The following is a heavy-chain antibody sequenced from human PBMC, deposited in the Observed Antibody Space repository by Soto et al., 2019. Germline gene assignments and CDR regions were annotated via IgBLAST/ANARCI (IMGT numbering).Heavy chain of an antibody. Sequence: QVQLVEAGGYVDQRGRSLRLSCAASGFIFRNYGMHWVRQAPGKGLEWVAVISYDGSTEHYADSVKGRFTIARDNSNNTLHLQMNSLRVEDTAVYYCARQLYSTFNLDYSGHGTLVVVSS. V-gene: IGHV3-30*03. D-gene: IGHD6-13*01. CDR3: ARQLYSTFNLDY. CDR2: ISYDGSTE. CDR1: GFIFRNYG. J-gene: IGHJ4*01.